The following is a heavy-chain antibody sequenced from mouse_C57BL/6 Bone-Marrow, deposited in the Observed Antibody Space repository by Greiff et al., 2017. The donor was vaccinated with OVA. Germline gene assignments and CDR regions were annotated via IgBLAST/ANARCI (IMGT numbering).Heavy chain of an antibody. Sequence: QVQLQQSGAELMKPGASVKLSCKATGYTFTGYWIEWVKQRPGHGLEWIGEILPGSGSTNYNEKFKGKATFTADTSSNTAYMQLSSLTTEDSAIYYCAMKYSGSSSAWFAYWGQGTLVTVSA. CDR3: AMKYSGSSSAWFAY. CDR2: ILPGSGST. D-gene: IGHD1-1*01. CDR1: GYTFTGYW. V-gene: IGHV1-9*01. J-gene: IGHJ3*01.